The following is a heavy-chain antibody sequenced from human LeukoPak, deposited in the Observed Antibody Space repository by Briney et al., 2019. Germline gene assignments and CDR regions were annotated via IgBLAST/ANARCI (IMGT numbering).Heavy chain of an antibody. CDR1: GFTFSSYS. V-gene: IGHV3-15*01. J-gene: IGHJ4*02. CDR2: IKSKTDGGTT. Sequence: GGSLRLSCAASGFTFSSYSMSWVRQAPGKGLEWVGRIKSKTDGGTTDYAAPVKGRFTISRDDSKNTLYLQMNSLKTEDTAVYYCTTGITMVRGVPGVYFDYWGQGTLVTVSS. CDR3: TTGITMVRGVPGVYFDY. D-gene: IGHD3-10*01.